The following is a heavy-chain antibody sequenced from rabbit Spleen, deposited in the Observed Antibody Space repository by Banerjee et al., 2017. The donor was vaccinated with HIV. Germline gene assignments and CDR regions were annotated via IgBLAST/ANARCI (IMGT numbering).Heavy chain of an antibody. D-gene: IGHD1-1*01. CDR1: GFDLSSYYY. Sequence: QSLEESGGDLVKPGASLTLTCTASGFDLSSYYYMCWVRQAPGKGLEWIACIYLTAGSTYYASWAKGRFTISSDNAQNTVDLHMNSLTAADTATYFCAREDVGGSVSLWGQGTLVTVS. V-gene: IGHV1S40*01. J-gene: IGHJ4*01. CDR2: IYLTAGST. CDR3: AREDVGGSVSL.